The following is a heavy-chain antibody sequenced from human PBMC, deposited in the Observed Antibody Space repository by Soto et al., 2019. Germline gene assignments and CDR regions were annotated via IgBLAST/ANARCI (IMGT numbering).Heavy chain of an antibody. D-gene: IGHD6-19*01. Sequence: SATQSLTCTVSGDSVSSGDYYWSWIRQSPGEGLEWIGYIFYSGSTNYNPSLKSRVTISVDTSKNQFSLKLSSVTAADTAVYYCARVGSSGWSPDYWGQGTLVTVSS. V-gene: IGHV4-61*08. CDR1: GDSVSSGDYY. CDR2: IFYSGST. J-gene: IGHJ4*02. CDR3: ARVGSSGWSPDY.